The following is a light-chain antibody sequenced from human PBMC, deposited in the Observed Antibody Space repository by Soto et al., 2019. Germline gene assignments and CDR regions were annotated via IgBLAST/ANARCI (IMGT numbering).Light chain of an antibody. CDR2: GAT. CDR3: PPYGSSLCT. J-gene: IGKJ1*01. CDR1: QTVGSSY. V-gene: IGKV3-20*01. Sequence: EVVLTQSPGTLSLSPGERATLSCRASQTVGSSYLAWYQQKPGRAPRLLIYGATNRATGIPDRFSGSGSGTDFTLTISRLEPEDFAVYYCPPYGSSLCTLGPGTKFDI.